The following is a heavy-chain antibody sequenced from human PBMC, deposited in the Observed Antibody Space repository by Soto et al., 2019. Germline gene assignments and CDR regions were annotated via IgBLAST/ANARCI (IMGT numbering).Heavy chain of an antibody. J-gene: IGHJ4*02. D-gene: IGHD6-6*01. CDR2: IIAIFGTA. Sequence: SVKVSCKASGGTFSSYAISWVRQAPGQGLEWMGGIIAIFGTANYAQKFQGRVTITADKSTSTAYMELSSLRSEDTAVYYCARGTFIAARPYYFDYWGQGTLVTV. CDR3: ARGTFIAARPYYFDY. CDR1: GGTFSSYA. V-gene: IGHV1-69*06.